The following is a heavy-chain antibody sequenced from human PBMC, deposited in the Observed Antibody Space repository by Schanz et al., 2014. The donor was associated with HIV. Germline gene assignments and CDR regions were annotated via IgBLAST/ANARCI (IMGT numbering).Heavy chain of an antibody. D-gene: IGHD2-15*01. CDR3: GRYDSPGVDV. J-gene: IGHJ6*02. V-gene: IGHV4-61*01. CDR1: GGSVRSESYY. CDR2: IYYSGNT. Sequence: QVPLQESGPGLVKPSETLSLTCTVSGGSVRSESYYWSWIRQPPGKGLEWIGYIYYSGNTNYNPSLRGRVTISVDTSANQLARKLASVTAADTAVYYCGRYDSPGVDVWGQGTTVIVSS.